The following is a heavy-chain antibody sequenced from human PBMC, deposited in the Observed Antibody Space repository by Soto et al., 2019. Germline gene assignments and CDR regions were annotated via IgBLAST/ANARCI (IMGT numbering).Heavy chain of an antibody. CDR2: VYYSGNT. J-gene: IGHJ5*02. D-gene: IGHD1-1*01. CDR3: AKQGGKYGIRSFDP. V-gene: IGHV4-59*08. Sequence: PSETLSLTCTVSGGSIRDYYWGWIRQPPGKGPEWIGYVYYSGNTKYDPSLKSRVTMSVDTSKNQFSLRLTSVTAADTAVYYCAKQGGKYGIRSFDPWGQGTLVTVSS. CDR1: GGSIRDYY.